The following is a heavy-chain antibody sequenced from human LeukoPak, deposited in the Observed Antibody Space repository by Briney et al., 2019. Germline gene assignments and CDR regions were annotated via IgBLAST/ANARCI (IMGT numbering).Heavy chain of an antibody. D-gene: IGHD4-23*01. V-gene: IGHV1-2*02. CDR2: INPKGGGT. CDR1: PFTANN. Sequence: GAAVRVSCKPSPFTANNFNGWGRAPGRGLGGMGWINPKGGGTNFAQKLHGRVTLTWDTSITTDYMEMGSLKYDDTAVYYCATSGSVIIKGGLDFWGQGTLLTVSS. CDR3: ATSGSVIIKGGLDF. J-gene: IGHJ4*02.